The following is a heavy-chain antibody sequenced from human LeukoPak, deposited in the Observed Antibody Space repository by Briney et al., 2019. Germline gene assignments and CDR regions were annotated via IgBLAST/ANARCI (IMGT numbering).Heavy chain of an antibody. V-gene: IGHV3-30*18. Sequence: GGSLRLSCAASGFTFSSYGMHWVRQAPGKGLEWVAVISYDGSNKYYADSVKGRFTISRDNSKNTLYLQMNSLRAEDTAVYYCAKDPSVSLYYYYYYMDVWGKGTTVTVSS. J-gene: IGHJ6*03. CDR1: GFTFSSYG. CDR2: ISYDGSNK. CDR3: AKDPSVSLYYYYYYMDV.